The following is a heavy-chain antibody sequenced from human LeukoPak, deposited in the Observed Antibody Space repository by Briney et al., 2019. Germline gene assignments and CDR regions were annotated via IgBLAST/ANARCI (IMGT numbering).Heavy chain of an antibody. CDR2: MNQDGSAT. Sequence: GGSLTLSCAASGLSFSNSWMTWVRQSPRKGLEWVANMNQDGSATYHVDSVKGRFTISRDNARNSLYLQMNSLRAEDTAVYYCARDPAYGALDYWGQGTLVTVSS. D-gene: IGHD4-17*01. V-gene: IGHV3-7*01. J-gene: IGHJ4*02. CDR1: GLSFSNSW. CDR3: ARDPAYGALDY.